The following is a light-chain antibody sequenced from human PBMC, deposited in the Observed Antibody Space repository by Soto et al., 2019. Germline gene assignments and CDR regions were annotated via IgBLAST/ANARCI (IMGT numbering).Light chain of an antibody. J-gene: IGKJ1*01. CDR2: DAS. CDR1: QSVSSY. CDR3: QKRSNWAWT. V-gene: IGKV3-11*01. Sequence: VGLTQSPATLSLSPSERAKLSCRASQSVSSYLAWYQQKPGQAPRLLIYDASNRATGIPARFSGRGSGTDCTLTISSLEPEDFAVYYCQKRSNWAWTFGQGTKVDIK.